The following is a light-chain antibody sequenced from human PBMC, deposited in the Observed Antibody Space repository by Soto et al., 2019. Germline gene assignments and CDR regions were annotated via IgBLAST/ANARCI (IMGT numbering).Light chain of an antibody. CDR1: SSNIGNKY. J-gene: IGLJ2*01. CDR3: GTWDSSLNGGV. V-gene: IGLV1-51*02. CDR2: ESN. Sequence: SVLTQPPSVSAALGQRVTISCSGSSSNIGNKYVSWYQQLPGSAPKLLIYESNKRPSGIPDRFSGSKSGTSATLDITGLQTGDEADYYCGTWDSSLNGGVFGGGTKLTVL.